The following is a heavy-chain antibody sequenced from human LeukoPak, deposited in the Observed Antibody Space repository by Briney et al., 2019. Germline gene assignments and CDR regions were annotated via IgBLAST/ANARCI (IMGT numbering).Heavy chain of an antibody. Sequence: GASVKVSCKGSGGTFSSYAISWVRQAPGQGLEWMGGIIPIFGTANYAQKFQGRVTITTDESTSTAYMELSSLRSEDTAVYYCARVEEYPYDAFDIWGQGTMVTVSS. D-gene: IGHD3-16*01. CDR1: GGTFSSYA. V-gene: IGHV1-69*05. CDR2: IIPIFGTA. CDR3: ARVEEYPYDAFDI. J-gene: IGHJ3*02.